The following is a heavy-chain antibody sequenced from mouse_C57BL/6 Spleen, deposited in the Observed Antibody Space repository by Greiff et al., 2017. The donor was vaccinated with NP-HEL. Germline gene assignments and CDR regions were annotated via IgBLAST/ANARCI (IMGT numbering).Heavy chain of an antibody. Sequence: QVQLQQSGPGLVQPSQCLSISCTASGFSLTSYGVHWVRQSPGKGLEWLGVIWRGGSTDYNAAFISRLSISKDNSKIQVFFRMNRLQANDTAIDYCARMYGNLAWFAYWGQGTLVTVSA. V-gene: IGHV2-2*02. CDR1: GFSLTSYG. CDR3: ARMYGNLAWFAY. D-gene: IGHD2-10*02. CDR2: IWRGGST. J-gene: IGHJ3*01.